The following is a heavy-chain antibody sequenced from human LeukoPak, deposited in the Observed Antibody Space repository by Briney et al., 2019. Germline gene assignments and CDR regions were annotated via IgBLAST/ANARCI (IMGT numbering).Heavy chain of an antibody. V-gene: IGHV1-69*01. CDR3: ARDVTMIVVVNKYNWFDP. CDR1: GGTFSNYA. CDR2: IIPIFGTT. D-gene: IGHD3-22*01. J-gene: IGHJ5*02. Sequence: GSSVKVSCTASGGTFSNYAINWVRQAPGQGLDWMGGIIPIFGTTNYAQKFQGRVTIIADEFTSTAYMELSSLRSEDTAVYYCARDVTMIVVVNKYNWFDPWGQGTLVTVSS.